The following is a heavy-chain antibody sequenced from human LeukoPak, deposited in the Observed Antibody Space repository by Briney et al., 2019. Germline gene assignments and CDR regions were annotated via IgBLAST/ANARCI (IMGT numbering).Heavy chain of an antibody. V-gene: IGHV1-18*01. CDR3: ARFSPIAAAGTWYYGMDV. Sequence: ASVKVSCKASGYTFNSYGFSWVRQAPGQGLEWMGWISAYNGNTNYAQNLQGRVTMTADTSTSTAYMELRSLRSDDTAVYYCARFSPIAAAGTWYYGMDVWGQGTTVTVSS. CDR1: GYTFNSYG. J-gene: IGHJ6*02. D-gene: IGHD6-13*01. CDR2: ISAYNGNT.